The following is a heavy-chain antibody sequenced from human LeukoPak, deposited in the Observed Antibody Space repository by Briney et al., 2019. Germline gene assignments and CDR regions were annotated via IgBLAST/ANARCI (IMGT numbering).Heavy chain of an antibody. CDR2: ISSNGGST. J-gene: IGHJ6*02. D-gene: IGHD3-22*01. CDR1: GFTFSSYA. CDR3: ARDYTYHYDSSGYTVYYYGMDV. V-gene: IGHV3-64*01. Sequence: PGGSLRLSCAASGFTFSSYAMHWVRQAPGKGLEYVSAISSNGGSTYYANSVKGRFTISRDNSKNTLYLQMGSLRAEDMAVYYCARDYTYHYDSSGYTVYYYGMDVWGQGTTVTVSS.